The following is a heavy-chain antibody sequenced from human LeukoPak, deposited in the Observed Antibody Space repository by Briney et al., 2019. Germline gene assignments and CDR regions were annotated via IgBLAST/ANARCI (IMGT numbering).Heavy chain of an antibody. D-gene: IGHD5-24*01. J-gene: IGHJ4*02. Sequence: GGSLRLSCAASGFTVRSNYMSWVRQAPGKGLEWVSVISSGGSTYCADSAKGRFTISRDSSKNTLYLQMKSLRAEDTALYYCSRDRMGTKSFDYWGQGTLVTVSS. V-gene: IGHV3-66*01. CDR1: GFTVRSNY. CDR3: SRDRMGTKSFDY. CDR2: ISSGGST.